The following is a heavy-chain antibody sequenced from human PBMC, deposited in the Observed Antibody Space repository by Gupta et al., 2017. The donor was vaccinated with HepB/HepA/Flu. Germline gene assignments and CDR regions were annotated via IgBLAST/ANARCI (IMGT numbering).Heavy chain of an antibody. CDR2: ISHDGNSK. CDR3: AGGLQFGDY. Sequence: QVQLVESGGGVVQPGRSLRLSCATSGFSFRSYGMQWVRQAPGKGLEWVSLISHDGNSKYYADSVKGRFTISTDNSKNTLYLQMNSLRPEDTAVYYCAGGLQFGDYWGQGTLVTVSS. CDR1: GFSFRSYG. D-gene: IGHD4-11*01. V-gene: IGHV3-30*03. J-gene: IGHJ4*02.